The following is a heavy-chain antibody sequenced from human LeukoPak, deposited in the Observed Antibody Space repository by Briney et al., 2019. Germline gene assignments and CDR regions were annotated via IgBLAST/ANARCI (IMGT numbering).Heavy chain of an antibody. CDR3: ARGPEDSHYYDSSGYYFG. V-gene: IGHV4-31*03. Sequence: PSETLSLTCTVSGGSISSVGYYWSWIRQHPGKGLEWIGYIYDSGSTYYNPSLKSRVTISVDTSKNQFSLKLSSVTAADTAVYYCARGPEDSHYYDSSGYYFGWGQGTLVTVSS. CDR2: IYDSGST. CDR1: GGSISSVGYY. D-gene: IGHD3-22*01. J-gene: IGHJ4*02.